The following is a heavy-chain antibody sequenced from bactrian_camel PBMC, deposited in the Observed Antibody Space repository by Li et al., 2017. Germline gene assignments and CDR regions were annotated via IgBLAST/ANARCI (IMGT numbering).Heavy chain of an antibody. D-gene: IGHD2*01. CDR2: ILETGRST. V-gene: IGHV3-3*01. J-gene: IGHJ4*01. CDR1: GSTASTYA. Sequence: HVQLVESGGGSVQPGGSLRLFCVASGSTASTYAMAWFRQAPGKEREGVAGILETGRSTSYALSVKGRFTTSHDNAKNTVFLQMNSLKPEDTAMYYCAANFGPYCSGPYLARRANFLGQGTQVTVS.